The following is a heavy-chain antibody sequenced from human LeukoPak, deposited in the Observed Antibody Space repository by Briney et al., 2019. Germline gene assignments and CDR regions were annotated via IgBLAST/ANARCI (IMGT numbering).Heavy chain of an antibody. CDR3: ARAPVATPSEFDY. J-gene: IGHJ4*02. Sequence: SETLSLTCTVSGDSISSGGYYWRWIRQHPGKGLEWIGYISYSGNTYYNPSLKSRAAISADTPKNQFSLKLSSTTAADTAVYYCARAPVATPSEFDYWGQGTLVTVSS. D-gene: IGHD5-12*01. CDR2: ISYSGNT. CDR1: GDSISSGGYY. V-gene: IGHV4-31*03.